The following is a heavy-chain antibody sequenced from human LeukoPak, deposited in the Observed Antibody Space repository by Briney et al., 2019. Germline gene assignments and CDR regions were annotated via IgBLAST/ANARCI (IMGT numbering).Heavy chain of an antibody. CDR3: AREDDSSMDV. CDR1: GGSFSGYY. J-gene: IGHJ6*02. CDR2: IYYSGST. D-gene: IGHD3-22*01. Sequence: PSETLSLTCAVYGGSFSGYYWSWIRQPPGKGLEWIGYIYYSGSTNYNPSLKSRVTISVDTSKNQFSLKLSSVTAADTAVYYCAREDDSSMDVWGQGTTVTVSS. V-gene: IGHV4-59*01.